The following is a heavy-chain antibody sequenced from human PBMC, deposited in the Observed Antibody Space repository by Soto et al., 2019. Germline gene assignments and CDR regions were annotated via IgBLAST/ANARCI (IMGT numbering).Heavy chain of an antibody. CDR1: GYTFTSYG. CDR2: ISAYNGNT. V-gene: IGHV1-18*01. D-gene: IGHD6-13*01. J-gene: IGHJ4*02. CDR3: ARDSGHKSSWYDY. Sequence: ASVKVSCKASGYTFTSYGISWVRQAPGQGLEWMGWISAYNGNTNYAQKLQGRVTMTTEQSTSPAYMELRSLGSDDTAVYYCARDSGHKSSWYDYWGQGTLVTVSS.